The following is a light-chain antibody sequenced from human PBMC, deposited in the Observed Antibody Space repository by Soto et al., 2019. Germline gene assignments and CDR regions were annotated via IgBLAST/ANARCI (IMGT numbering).Light chain of an antibody. CDR2: GAS. V-gene: IGKV3-20*01. Sequence: EIVLTQSPGTLSLSPGERATLSCRASQSVHSRYLAWYQQKPGQAPRLLIFGASSRATGIPERFSGSGSGTDFTLTISRLEPEDFAVYYCHHYGTSSWTFGQGTKVEIK. J-gene: IGKJ1*01. CDR3: HHYGTSSWT. CDR1: QSVHSRY.